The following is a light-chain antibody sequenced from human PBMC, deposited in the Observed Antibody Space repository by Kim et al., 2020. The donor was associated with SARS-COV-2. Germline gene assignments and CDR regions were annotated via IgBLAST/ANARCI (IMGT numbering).Light chain of an antibody. V-gene: IGLV2-11*01. Sequence: GQSVTISCTGTSSDVGGCNFVSWYQQHPGKAPKLMIYDVNKRPSGVPDRFSGSKSGNTASLTISGLQAEDEADYYCCSYAGSYTLVFGGGTQLTVL. CDR1: SSDVGGCNF. CDR2: DVN. CDR3: CSYAGSYTLV. J-gene: IGLJ2*01.